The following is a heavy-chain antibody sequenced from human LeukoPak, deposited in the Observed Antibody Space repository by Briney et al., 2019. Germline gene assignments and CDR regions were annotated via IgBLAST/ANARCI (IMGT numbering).Heavy chain of an antibody. V-gene: IGHV1-2*02. CDR2: INPNSGGT. J-gene: IGHJ3*02. Sequence: GASVKVSCKASGYTFTGYYMHWVRQAPGQGLEWMGWINPNSGGTNYAQKFQGRVTMTRDTSISTAYMEVSRLRSDDTAVYYAWKARGRRQLEYCSNTNCYMGAFDIWGQGTMVTVSS. CDR3: WKARGRRQLEYCSNTNCYMGAFDI. D-gene: IGHD2-2*02. CDR1: GYTFTGYY.